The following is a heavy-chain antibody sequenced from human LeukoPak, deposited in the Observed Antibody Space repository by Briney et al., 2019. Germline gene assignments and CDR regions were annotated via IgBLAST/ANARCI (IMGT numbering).Heavy chain of an antibody. J-gene: IGHJ6*03. CDR3: ARDLGRGGYYYYYMDV. CDR2: IYYSGST. CDR1: GGSISSYY. Sequence: KTSETESLTCTVSGGSISSYYWSWIRQPPGKGLEWIGYIYYSGSTNYNPSLKSRVTISVDTSKNQFSLKLSSVTAADTAVYYCARDLGRGGYYYYYMDVWGKGTTVTVSS. V-gene: IGHV4-59*12. D-gene: IGHD3-16*01.